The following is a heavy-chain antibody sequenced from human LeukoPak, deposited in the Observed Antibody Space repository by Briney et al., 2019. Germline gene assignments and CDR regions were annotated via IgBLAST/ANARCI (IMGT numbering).Heavy chain of an antibody. J-gene: IGHJ3*02. CDR3: ARDANTYYYEINGYTDAFDI. CDR1: GYTSTRHG. Sequence: GASVKVSCKASGYTSTRHGLNWVRQAPGQGLQWMAWISTQTGNPTFAQGFTGRFVFSLDSSVSTAYLEISSLKAEDTAMYYCARDANTYYYEINGYTDAFDIWGQGTMVTVSS. CDR2: ISTQTGNP. D-gene: IGHD3-22*01. V-gene: IGHV7-4-1*02.